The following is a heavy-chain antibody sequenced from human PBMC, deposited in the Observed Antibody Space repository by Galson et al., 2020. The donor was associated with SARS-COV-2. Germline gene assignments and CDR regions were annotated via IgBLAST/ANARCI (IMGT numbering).Heavy chain of an antibody. Sequence: ETSETLSLTCTVSGGSISSGDYYWSWIRQPPGKGLEWIGYIYYSGSTYYNPSLKSRVTISVDTSKNQFSLKLSSVTAADTAVYYCAREWRGYCGGDCYSLYFDLWGRGTLVTVSS. J-gene: IGHJ2*01. CDR2: IYYSGST. V-gene: IGHV4-30-4*01. CDR1: GGSISSGDYY. D-gene: IGHD2-21*02. CDR3: AREWRGYCGGDCYSLYFDL.